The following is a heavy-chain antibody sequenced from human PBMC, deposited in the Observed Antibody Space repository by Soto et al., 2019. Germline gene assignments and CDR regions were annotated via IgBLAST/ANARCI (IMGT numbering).Heavy chain of an antibody. CDR2: LSGGRGGT. D-gene: IGHD3-10*01. J-gene: IGHJ4*02. Sequence: EVQLLESGGGSVQPGGSLKLSCAGSGFSISKYAVTWVRQPPGKGLYWVSGLSGGRGGTFYADSVRGRFTISRDDSRNMVYRQIDSLGVEETAVYYGAKWHGFGESWGQGTLVTVSS. CDR3: AKWHGFGES. CDR1: GFSISKYA. V-gene: IGHV3-23*01.